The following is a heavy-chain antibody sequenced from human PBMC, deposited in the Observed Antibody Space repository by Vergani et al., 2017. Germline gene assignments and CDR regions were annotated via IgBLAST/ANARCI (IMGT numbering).Heavy chain of an antibody. D-gene: IGHD2-2*02. CDR2: IYYSGST. J-gene: IGHJ4*02. CDR3: ARHSNIVVVPAAIPTENFDY. V-gene: IGHV4-39*01. CDR1: GGSISSSSYY. Sequence: QLQLQESGPGLVKPSETLSLTCTVSGGSISSSSYYWGWIRQPPGKGLEWIGSIYYSGSTYYNPSLKSRVTISVDTSKNQFSLKLSSVTAADTAVYYCARHSNIVVVPAAIPTENFDYWGQGTLVTVSS.